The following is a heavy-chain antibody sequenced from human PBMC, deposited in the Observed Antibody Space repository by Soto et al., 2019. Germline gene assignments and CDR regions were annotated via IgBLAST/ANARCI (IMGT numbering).Heavy chain of an antibody. V-gene: IGHV3-23*01. CDR2: ISYSADKT. CDR1: GFTFSNYV. CDR3: TRRARTATTNWGAFDI. Sequence: EVQLLESGGGLVQPGGSLRLSCAASGFTFSNYVMNWVRQAPGKGLEWVSTISYSADKTFYADSVKGRFTISRDNSRDTLVLQMNSWRADDAAVYYCTRRARTATTNWGAFDIWGQGTMVTVSS. J-gene: IGHJ3*02. D-gene: IGHD1-7*01.